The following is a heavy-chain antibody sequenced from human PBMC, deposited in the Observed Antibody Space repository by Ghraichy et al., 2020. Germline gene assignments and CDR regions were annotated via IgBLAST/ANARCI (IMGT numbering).Heavy chain of an antibody. D-gene: IGHD3-16*01. V-gene: IGHV3-74*01. CDR1: GFTFSGYW. CDR3: ARDRREMGGAFDI. CDR2: VNGDGSFT. Sequence: LSLTCAASGFTFSGYWMHWVRQAPGKGLVWVSLVNGDGSFTTSADSVKGRFTISRDNAKNTLYLQMDSLRAEDTAVYYCARDRREMGGAFDIWGHGTMVTVSS. J-gene: IGHJ3*02.